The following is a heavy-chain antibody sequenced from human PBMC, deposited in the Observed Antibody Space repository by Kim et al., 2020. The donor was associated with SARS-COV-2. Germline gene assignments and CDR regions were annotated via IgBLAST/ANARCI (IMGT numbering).Heavy chain of an antibody. J-gene: IGHJ5*02. V-gene: IGHV3-23*01. Sequence: ADSVKGRFTISRDNPRNTLYLQMNSLRAEDTAVYYCTKDLGFGELSWFDPWGQGTLVTVSS. CDR3: TKDLGFGELSWFDP. D-gene: IGHD3-10*01.